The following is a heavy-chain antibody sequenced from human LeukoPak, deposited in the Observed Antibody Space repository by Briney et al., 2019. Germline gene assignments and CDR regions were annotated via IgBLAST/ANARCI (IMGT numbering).Heavy chain of an antibody. V-gene: IGHV3-30*18. J-gene: IGHJ3*02. CDR1: GFTFSSYG. D-gene: IGHD1-26*01. CDR2: ISYDGSNK. CDR3: AKDAYSGSI. Sequence: GGSLRLSCAASGFTFSSYGMHWVRQAPGKGLEWVAVISYDGSNKYYADSVKGRFTISRDNSKNTLYLQMNSLRAEDTAVYYCAKDAYSGSIWGQGTMVTVSS.